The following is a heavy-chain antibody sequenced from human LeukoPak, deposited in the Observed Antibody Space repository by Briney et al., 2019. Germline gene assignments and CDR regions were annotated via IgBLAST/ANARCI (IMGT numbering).Heavy chain of an antibody. Sequence: GGSLRLSCAASGLTFSSYSMNWVRQAPGKGLEWVSSIRSSSNYMYYADSVKGRFTISRDNAKNSLYLQMNSLRAEDTAVYYCATNTYYDFWSGPNWFDPWGQGTPVTVSS. CDR1: GLTFSSYS. CDR2: IRSSSNYM. V-gene: IGHV3-21*01. CDR3: ATNTYYDFWSGPNWFDP. J-gene: IGHJ5*02. D-gene: IGHD3-3*01.